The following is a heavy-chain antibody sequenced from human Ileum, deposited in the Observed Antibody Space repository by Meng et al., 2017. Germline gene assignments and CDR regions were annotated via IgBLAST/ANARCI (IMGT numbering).Heavy chain of an antibody. Sequence: GESLKISCAASGFTFSSYAMNWVRQAPGKGLEWVSGIRGSGDHTWYAGSVKGRFTISRDNSKNMLYLQINRLTADDTAVHYCAKAVSSTSSDWFPTYYYNYAVDVWGQGTTVTVSS. CDR3: AKAVSSTSSDWFPTYYYNYAVDV. J-gene: IGHJ6*02. CDR1: GFTFSSYA. D-gene: IGHD6-19*01. CDR2: IRGSGDHT. V-gene: IGHV3-23*01.